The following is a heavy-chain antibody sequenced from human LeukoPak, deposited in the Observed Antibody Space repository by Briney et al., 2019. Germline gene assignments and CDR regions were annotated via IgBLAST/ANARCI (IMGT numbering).Heavy chain of an antibody. CDR3: ARVEGGLLWFGEGTAFDI. CDR2: IIPIFGTA. Sequence: SVKVSCKASGGTFSSYAISWVRQAPGQGLEWMGGIIPIFGTANYAQKFQGRVTITADESTSTAYMELSSLRSGDTAVYYCARVEGGLLWFGEGTAFDIWGQGTMVTVSS. D-gene: IGHD3-10*01. V-gene: IGHV1-69*13. J-gene: IGHJ3*02. CDR1: GGTFSSYA.